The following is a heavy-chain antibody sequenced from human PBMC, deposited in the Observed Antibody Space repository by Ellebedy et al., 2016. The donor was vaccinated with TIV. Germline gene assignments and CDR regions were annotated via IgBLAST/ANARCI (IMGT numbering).Heavy chain of an antibody. CDR2: IYSGGST. D-gene: IGHD5-24*01. J-gene: IGHJ3*02. Sequence: GESLKISCAASGFTVSSNYMSWVRQAPGKGLEWVSVIYSGGSTYYVDSVKGRFTISRDNSKNTLYLQMNSLRAEDTAVYYCASSRWLRDNENAFDIWGQGTMVTVSS. CDR1: GFTVSSNY. V-gene: IGHV3-53*01. CDR3: ASSRWLRDNENAFDI.